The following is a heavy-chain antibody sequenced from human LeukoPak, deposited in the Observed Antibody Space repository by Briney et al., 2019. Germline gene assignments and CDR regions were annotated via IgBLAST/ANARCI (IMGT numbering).Heavy chain of an antibody. Sequence: ASVKVSCKASGYTFTSYYMHWVRQAPGQGLEWMGIINPSGSSTSYAQKFQGRVTITADKSTSTAYMELSSLRSEDTAVYYCARDRSRIAAPHFDYWGQGTLVTVSS. CDR3: ARDRSRIAAPHFDY. CDR2: INPSGSST. CDR1: GYTFTSYY. J-gene: IGHJ4*02. D-gene: IGHD6-6*01. V-gene: IGHV1-46*01.